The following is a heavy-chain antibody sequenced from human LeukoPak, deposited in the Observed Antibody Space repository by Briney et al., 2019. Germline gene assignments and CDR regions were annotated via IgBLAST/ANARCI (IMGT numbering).Heavy chain of an antibody. Sequence: GASVKVSCKASGYTFTNYWIQWVRQAPGQGLEWVALINPNDGSTTYAHKFQGRVTMTRDTSTSTVYMDLSSLTPEDTAVYYCARAPRNSSTMLDYWGQGTLVTVSS. CDR1: GYTFTNYW. V-gene: IGHV1-46*01. CDR3: ARAPRNSSTMLDY. J-gene: IGHJ4*02. D-gene: IGHD6-13*01. CDR2: INPNDGST.